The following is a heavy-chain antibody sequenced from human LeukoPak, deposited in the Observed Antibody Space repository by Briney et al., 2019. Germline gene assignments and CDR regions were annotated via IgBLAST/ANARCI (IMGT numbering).Heavy chain of an antibody. V-gene: IGHV4-34*01. CDR3: ARVVRYFDSRMDV. CDR2: INHSGST. J-gene: IGHJ6*02. CDR1: GGSFSGYY. Sequence: SETLSLTCAVYGGSFSGYYWSWIRQPPGKGLEWIGEINHSGSTNYNPSLKSRVTISVDTSKNQFSLELSSVTAADTAVYYCARVVRYFDSRMDVWGQGTTVTVSS. D-gene: IGHD3-9*01.